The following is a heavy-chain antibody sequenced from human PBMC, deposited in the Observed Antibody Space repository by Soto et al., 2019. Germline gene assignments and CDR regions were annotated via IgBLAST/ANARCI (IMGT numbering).Heavy chain of an antibody. CDR1: GGSISSSSYY. V-gene: IGHV4-39*01. Sequence: SETLSLTCTVSGGSISSSSYYWGWIRQPPGKGLDLIVSFYYSGSTYYNPSLKSRVTISVDTSKNQFSLKLSSVTAADTAVYYCARRALGYCSGGSCYGYYMDVWGKGTTVTVSS. D-gene: IGHD2-15*01. J-gene: IGHJ6*03. CDR2: FYYSGST. CDR3: ARRALGYCSGGSCYGYYMDV.